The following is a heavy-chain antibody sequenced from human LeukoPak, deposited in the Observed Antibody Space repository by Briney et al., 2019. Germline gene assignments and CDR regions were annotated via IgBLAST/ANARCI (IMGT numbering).Heavy chain of an antibody. D-gene: IGHD3-22*01. Sequence: KPSETLSLTCTVSGGSISSYYWSWIRQPPGKGLEWIGYIYYSGSTNYNPSLKSRVTISVDTSKNQFSLKLNSVTAADTAVYYCARSITMIVEFDYWGQGTLVTVSS. CDR3: ARSITMIVEFDY. CDR1: GGSISSYY. J-gene: IGHJ4*02. V-gene: IGHV4-59*01. CDR2: IYYSGST.